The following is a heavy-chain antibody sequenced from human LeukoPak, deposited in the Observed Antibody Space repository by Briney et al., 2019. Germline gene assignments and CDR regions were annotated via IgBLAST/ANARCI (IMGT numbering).Heavy chain of an antibody. CDR2: IYTSGST. V-gene: IGHV4-4*07. J-gene: IGHJ5*02. Sequence: SETLSLTCTVSGGSISSYYWSWIRQPAGKGLEWIGRIYTSGSTNYNPSLKSRVTMSVDTSKNQFSLKLSSVTAADTAVYYCARRYGDYGYGWFDPWGQGTLVTVSS. CDR3: ARRYGDYGYGWFDP. D-gene: IGHD4-17*01. CDR1: GGSISSYY.